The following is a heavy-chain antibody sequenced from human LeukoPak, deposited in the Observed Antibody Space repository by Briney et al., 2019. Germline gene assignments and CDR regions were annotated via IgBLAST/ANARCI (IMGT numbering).Heavy chain of an antibody. J-gene: IGHJ4*02. CDR2: INPNSGGT. CDR3: AREFSITMIVGLDY. CDR1: GYTFSNYG. D-gene: IGHD3-22*01. Sequence: GASVKVSCKASGYTFSNYGISWVRQAPGQGLEWMGWINPNSGGTNYAQKFQGRVTMTRDTSISTAYMELSRLRSDDTAVYYCAREFSITMIVGLDYWGQGTLVTVSS. V-gene: IGHV1-2*02.